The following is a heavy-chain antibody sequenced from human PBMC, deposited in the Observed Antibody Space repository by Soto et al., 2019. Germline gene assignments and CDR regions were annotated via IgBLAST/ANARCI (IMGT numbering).Heavy chain of an antibody. CDR3: AKRPQDCSGGSCYRNYFDY. V-gene: IGHV3-23*01. J-gene: IGHJ4*02. CDR2: ISGSGGTT. D-gene: IGHD2-15*01. Sequence: GGALRLSCAASGFIVSNYDMSWVRRAPGKGVEGVSVISGSGGTTYYAASVKGRFTLYTDNSTNTLYLQLNSLRAEDTAVYFCAKRPQDCSGGSCYRNYFDYWRQGTLVTVSS. CDR1: GFIVSNYD.